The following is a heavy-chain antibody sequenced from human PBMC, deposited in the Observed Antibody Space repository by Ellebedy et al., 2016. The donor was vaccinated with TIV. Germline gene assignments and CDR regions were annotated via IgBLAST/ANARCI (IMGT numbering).Heavy chain of an antibody. D-gene: IGHD4-11*01. CDR2: INHSGST. CDR1: GGSFSGYY. CDR3: ARAPDYSDYYYYGMDV. Sequence: SETLSLTXAVYGGSFSGYYWSWIRQPPGKGLEWIGEINHSGSTNYNPSLKSRVTISVDTSKNQFSLKLSSVTAADTAVYYCARAPDYSDYYYYGMDVWGQGTTVTVSS. J-gene: IGHJ6*02. V-gene: IGHV4-34*01.